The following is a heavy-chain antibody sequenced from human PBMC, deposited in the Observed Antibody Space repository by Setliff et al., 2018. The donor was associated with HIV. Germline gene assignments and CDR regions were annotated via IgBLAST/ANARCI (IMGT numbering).Heavy chain of an antibody. CDR1: GGSISTTTYF. J-gene: IGHJ6*02. D-gene: IGHD5-12*01. Sequence: PSETLSLTCTVSGGSISTTTYFWTWIRQPAGKGLEWIGHVYPSGSTNYNPSLQSRVAISVDTSKNQFTLQLSSVTAADTAMYFCARDHGVATVVMDYYSGMDVWGPGTTVTVS. V-gene: IGHV4-61*09. CDR2: VYPSGST. CDR3: ARDHGVATVVMDYYSGMDV.